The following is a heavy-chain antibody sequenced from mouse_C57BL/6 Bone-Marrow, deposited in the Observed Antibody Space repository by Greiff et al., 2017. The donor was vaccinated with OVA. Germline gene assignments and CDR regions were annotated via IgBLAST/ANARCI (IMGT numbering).Heavy chain of an antibody. J-gene: IGHJ2*01. CDR1: GYTFTSYW. D-gene: IGHD5-5*01. CDR3: ARCLCILHTMDY. Sequence: QVQLQQPGAELVKPGASVKLSCKASGYTFTSYWITWVKQRPGQGLEWIGDIYPGSGSTNYNEKFKSKATMTVDTSYNTAYMQLSSLTSEDSAVYYCARCLCILHTMDYWGQGTTLTVSS. CDR2: IYPGSGST. V-gene: IGHV1-55*01.